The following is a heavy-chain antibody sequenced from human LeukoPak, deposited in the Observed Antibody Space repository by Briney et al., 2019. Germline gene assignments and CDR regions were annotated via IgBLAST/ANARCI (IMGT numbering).Heavy chain of an antibody. CDR1: GGTSSSYA. V-gene: IGHV1-69*01. CDR3: ARGVYYDILTGYPSPYYFDY. J-gene: IGHJ4*02. Sequence: ASVKVSCKASGGTSSSYAISWVRQAPGQGLEWMGGIIPIFGTANYAQKFQGRVTITVDESTSTAYMELSSLRSEDTAVYYCARGVYYDILTGYPSPYYFDYWGQGTLVTVSS. CDR2: IIPIFGTA. D-gene: IGHD3-9*01.